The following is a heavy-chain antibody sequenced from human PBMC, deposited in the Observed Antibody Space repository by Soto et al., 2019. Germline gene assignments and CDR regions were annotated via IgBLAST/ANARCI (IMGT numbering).Heavy chain of an antibody. CDR2: ISFSGAT. CDR3: ARDRRDGYKRYCAC. J-gene: IGHJ4*02. D-gene: IGHD2-15*01. V-gene: IGHV4-59*01. Sequence: AETLSLSCTVSGVSFTSYFWSWIRQTPGKGLEWIGSISFSGATYSNPSLKGRAALSVDTSENHLSLPQNSVTSADTAVYFCARDRRDGYKRYCACWGQGNQGTVPA. CDR1: GVSFTSYF.